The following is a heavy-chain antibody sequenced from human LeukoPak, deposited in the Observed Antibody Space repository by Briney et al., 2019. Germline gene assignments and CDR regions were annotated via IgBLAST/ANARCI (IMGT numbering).Heavy chain of an antibody. CDR3: ARGTLNIPGEHGAFDY. V-gene: IGHV3-48*03. CDR1: GFTFSSYE. Sequence: GGSLRLSCAASGFTFSSYEMNWVRQAPGKGLEWVSYISSSGSTIYYVDSVKGRFTISRDNAKNSLYLQMNSLRAEDTAVYYCARGTLNIPGEHGAFDYWGQGTLVTVSS. CDR2: ISSSGSTI. J-gene: IGHJ4*02. D-gene: IGHD1-14*01.